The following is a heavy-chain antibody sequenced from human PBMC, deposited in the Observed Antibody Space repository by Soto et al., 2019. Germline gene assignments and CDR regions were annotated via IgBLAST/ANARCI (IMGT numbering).Heavy chain of an antibody. D-gene: IGHD5-18*01. J-gene: IGHJ4*02. V-gene: IGHV2-5*02. CDR2: IYWDDDK. CDR1: GFSLSTSGVG. Sequence: QITLKESGPTLVKPTQTLTLTCTFSGFSLSTSGVGVGWIRQPPGKALEWLALIYWDDDKRYSPSLKSRLTITXXTXKXXVVLTMTNMDPVDTATYYCAHRSVDTAMVPRGFDYWGQGTLVTVSS. CDR3: AHRSVDTAMVPRGFDY.